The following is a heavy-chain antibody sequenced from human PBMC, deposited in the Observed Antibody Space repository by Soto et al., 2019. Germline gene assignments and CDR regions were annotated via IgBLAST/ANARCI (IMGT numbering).Heavy chain of an antibody. V-gene: IGHV1-18*01. Sequence: GASVKVSCKASGYTFTSYGISWVRQAPGQGLEWMGWISAYNGNTNYAQKLQGRVTMTTDTSTSTAYMELRSLRSDDTAVYYCARAAYYDFWSGYYPDLYHYYMDVWGKGTTVTVSS. D-gene: IGHD3-3*01. CDR3: ARAAYYDFWSGYYPDLYHYYMDV. CDR1: GYTFTSYG. J-gene: IGHJ6*03. CDR2: ISAYNGNT.